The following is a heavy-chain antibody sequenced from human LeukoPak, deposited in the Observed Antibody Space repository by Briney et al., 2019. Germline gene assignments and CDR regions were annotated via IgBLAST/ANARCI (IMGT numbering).Heavy chain of an antibody. Sequence: GASVKVSCKASGYTFTSYGISWVRQAPGQGLEWMGWISAYNGNTNYAQKLQGRVTMTTDTSTSTAYMELRSLRSDDTAVYYCAREGDYGDYGVYYYYGMDVWGQGTTVTVSS. CDR1: GYTFTSYG. CDR2: ISAYNGNT. J-gene: IGHJ6*02. CDR3: AREGDYGDYGVYYYYGMDV. D-gene: IGHD4-17*01. V-gene: IGHV1-18*01.